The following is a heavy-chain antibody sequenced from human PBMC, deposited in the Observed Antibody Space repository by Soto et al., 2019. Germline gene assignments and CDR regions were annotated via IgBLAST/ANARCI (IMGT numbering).Heavy chain of an antibody. D-gene: IGHD5-18*01. Sequence: QVQLVQSGAEVNKPGSSVKVSCKASGGTFSSYAISWVRQAPGQGLEWMGGIIPIFGTANYAQKIQGRVTITTEESTCTAYMELSSLRSEDTAVYYCAGVDRGGERHLWFSRPYYYGMDVWGQGTKVTVSS. CDR3: AGVDRGGERHLWFSRPYYYGMDV. CDR1: GGTFSSYA. J-gene: IGHJ6*02. V-gene: IGHV1-69*01. CDR2: IIPIFGTA.